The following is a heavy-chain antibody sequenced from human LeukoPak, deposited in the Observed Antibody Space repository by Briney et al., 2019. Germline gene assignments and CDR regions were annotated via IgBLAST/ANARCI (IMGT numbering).Heavy chain of an antibody. V-gene: IGHV4-59*08. CDR2: IYYSGST. Sequence: SETLSLTCTVSGGSISSYYWSWIRQPPGKGLEWIGYIYYSGSTNYNPSLKSRVTISVDTSKNQFSLKLSSVTAADTAVYYCARGGNWNYVREFDYWGQGTLVTVSS. D-gene: IGHD1-7*01. CDR3: ARGGNWNYVREFDY. J-gene: IGHJ4*02. CDR1: GGSISSYY.